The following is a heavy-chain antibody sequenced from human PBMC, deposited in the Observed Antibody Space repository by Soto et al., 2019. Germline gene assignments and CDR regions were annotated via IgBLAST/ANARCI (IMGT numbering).Heavy chain of an antibody. CDR2: IIPIFGTA. CDR3: ARDVGDVMSTIQGHGMDV. CDR1: GGTFSSYA. Sequence: SVKVSCKASGGTFSSYAISWVRQAPGQGLEWMGGIIPIFGTANYAQKFQGRVTITADKSTSTAYMELNNLRAEDTAVYYCARDVGDVMSTIQGHGMDVWGQGTTVTVSS. V-gene: IGHV1-69*06. J-gene: IGHJ6*02. D-gene: IGHD3-16*01.